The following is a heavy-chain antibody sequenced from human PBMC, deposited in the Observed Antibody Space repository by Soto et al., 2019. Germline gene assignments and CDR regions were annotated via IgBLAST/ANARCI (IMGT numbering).Heavy chain of an antibody. CDR3: ARIYSSSWRGRYRFDY. J-gene: IGHJ4*02. V-gene: IGHV1-2*04. D-gene: IGHD6-13*01. CDR2: INPNSGGT. Sequence: GASVKVSCKASGYTFTGYYMHWVRQAPGQGLEWMGWINPNSGGTNYAQKFQGWVTMTRDTSISTAYMELSRLRSDDTAVYYCARIYSSSWRGRYRFDYWGQGTRVTVSS. CDR1: GYTFTGYY.